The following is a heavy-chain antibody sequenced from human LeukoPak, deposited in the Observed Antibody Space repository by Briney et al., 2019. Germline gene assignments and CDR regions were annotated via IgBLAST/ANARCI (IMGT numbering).Heavy chain of an antibody. Sequence: GGPLRLSCAASGFIFNAHSINWVRQAPGKGLEWVSYISGSGSSIDYADSVGGRFTIYRDSAKNSVYLQMNNLRAEDTAVYYCAKGTGASAWLADYWGQGTLVTVSS. CDR3: AKGTGASAWLADY. D-gene: IGHD6-19*01. V-gene: IGHV3-48*01. CDR1: GFIFNAHS. CDR2: ISGSGSSI. J-gene: IGHJ4*02.